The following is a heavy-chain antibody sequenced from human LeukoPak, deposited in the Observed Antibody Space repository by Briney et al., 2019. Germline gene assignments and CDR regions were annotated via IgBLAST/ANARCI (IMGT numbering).Heavy chain of an antibody. CDR3: ARLRGYSYGLDY. D-gene: IGHD5-18*01. CDR1: GFSFSDHY. J-gene: IGHJ4*02. V-gene: IGHV3-11*03. CDR2: ISSSRSFT. Sequence: SGGSLRLPCAASGFSFSDHYMSWIRQAPGKGLEWVSYISSSRSFTNYADSVKGRFTISRDTAKNSLYLQMNSLRAEDTAVYYCARLRGYSYGLDYWGQGILVTVSS.